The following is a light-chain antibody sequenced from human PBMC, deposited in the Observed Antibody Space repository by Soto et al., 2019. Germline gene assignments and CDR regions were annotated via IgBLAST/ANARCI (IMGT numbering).Light chain of an antibody. Sequence: DIQMTQSPSTLSASVGDRVTITCRASQSISSWLAWYQRKPGKAPKLLIYDASSLESGVPSRFSRSGSGTEFTLTISSLQPDEFATYDGQQYNSYSGTVGQGAKVEIK. J-gene: IGKJ1*01. CDR1: QSISSW. V-gene: IGKV1-5*01. CDR3: QQYNSYSGT. CDR2: DAS.